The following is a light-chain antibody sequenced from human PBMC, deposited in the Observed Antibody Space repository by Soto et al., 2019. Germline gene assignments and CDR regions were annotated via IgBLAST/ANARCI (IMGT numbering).Light chain of an antibody. V-gene: IGKV3-20*01. J-gene: IGKJ1*01. Sequence: DIVLTQSPGTLSLSPGERATLSCRSSQSVSSNYLAWYQQKPDQAPRLVIYDVSGRATGIPDRFSGSGSGTDFPPAISRLEPEDFAVYYCQQYGISPTFGQGAKVEIK. CDR2: DVS. CDR1: QSVSSNY. CDR3: QQYGISPT.